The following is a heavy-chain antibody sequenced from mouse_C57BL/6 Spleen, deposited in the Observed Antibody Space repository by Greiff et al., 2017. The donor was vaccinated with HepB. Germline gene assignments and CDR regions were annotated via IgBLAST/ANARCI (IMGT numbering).Heavy chain of an antibody. CDR1: GFTFSDYG. CDR2: ISSGSSTI. Sequence: VQLKESGGGLVKPGGSLKLSCAASGFTFSDYGIHWVRQAPEKGLEWVAYISSGSSTIYYADTVKGRFTISRDNAKNTLFLQMTSLRSEDTAMYYCASYYYGSSYYWYFDVWGTGTTVTVSS. CDR3: ASYYYGSSYYWYFDV. J-gene: IGHJ1*03. D-gene: IGHD1-1*01. V-gene: IGHV5-17*01.